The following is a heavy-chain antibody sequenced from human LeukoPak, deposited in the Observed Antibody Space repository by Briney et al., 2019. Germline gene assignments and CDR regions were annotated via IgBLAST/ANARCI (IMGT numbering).Heavy chain of an antibody. J-gene: IGHJ4*02. Sequence: PSQTLSLTCTVSGASISSSTYYWGWIRQPPGKGLEWIGSIYYSGDTYYNPSLKSRVTISVDTSKNQFSLKLSSVTAADTAVYYCARLEGDSLFDYWGQGTLVTVSS. CDR1: GASISSSTYY. D-gene: IGHD2-21*02. V-gene: IGHV4-39*01. CDR3: ARLEGDSLFDY. CDR2: IYYSGDT.